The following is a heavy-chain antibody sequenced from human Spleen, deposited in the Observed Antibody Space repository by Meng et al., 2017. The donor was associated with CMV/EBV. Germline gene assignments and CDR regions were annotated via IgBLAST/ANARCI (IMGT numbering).Heavy chain of an antibody. CDR2: IGGDGTT. V-gene: IGHV3-53*01. CDR3: ASIAGTSRFNFYKYGMDV. Sequence: GESLKISCAASGFTFSNFDMHWVRQAPGKGLEWVSVIGGDGTTYTADSVKGRFVISRDDSKNMVDLQMDSLRDEDTAVYYCASIAGTSRFNFYKYGMDVWGQGTTVTVSS. CDR1: GFTFSNFD. J-gene: IGHJ6*01. D-gene: IGHD2-21*01.